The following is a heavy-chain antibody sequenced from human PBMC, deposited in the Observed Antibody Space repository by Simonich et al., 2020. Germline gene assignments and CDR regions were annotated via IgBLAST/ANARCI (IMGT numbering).Heavy chain of an antibody. V-gene: IGHV1-2*06. CDR1: GYTFTGYY. CDR2: TTPNSGGT. D-gene: IGHD7-27*01. J-gene: IGHJ4*02. CDR3: ASGWDWGFSHMSDY. Sequence: QVQLVQSGAEVKKPGASVKVSCKASGYTFTGYYMHWVRQAPGQGLERMGQTTPNSGGTIYAQKFQGRVTMTRDTSISTAYMELSRLRSDDTAVYYCASGWDWGFSHMSDYWGQGTLVTVSS.